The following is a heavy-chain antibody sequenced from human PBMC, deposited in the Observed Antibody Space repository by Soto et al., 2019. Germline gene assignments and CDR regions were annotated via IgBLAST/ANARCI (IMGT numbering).Heavy chain of an antibody. CDR3: AHRPSGWYLFDY. D-gene: IGHD6-19*01. Sequence: SGPTLVNPTQTLTLTCSFSGFSLSTSGVAVGWIRQPPEKALEWLALIFWDDDRRYSPSLKSRLTITKDTSKNQVVLTMTNMDPVDTATYYCAHRPSGWYLFDYWGQGTLVTVS. CDR1: GFSLSTSGVA. J-gene: IGHJ4*02. V-gene: IGHV2-5*02. CDR2: IFWDDDR.